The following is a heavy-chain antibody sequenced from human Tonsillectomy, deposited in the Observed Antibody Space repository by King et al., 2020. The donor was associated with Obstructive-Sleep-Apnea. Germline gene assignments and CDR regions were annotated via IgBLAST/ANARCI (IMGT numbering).Heavy chain of an antibody. CDR3: ASPSTVTTIYSLNY. J-gene: IGHJ4*01. V-gene: IGHV4-39*01. Sequence: PLQESGPGLVKPSETLSLTCTVSGGSISTISYSWAWIRQPPGKGLEWIGTIYYSGTTKYNESLRSRVTISVDTSKNQFSLKLSSVTATDTAVYFCASPSTVTTIYSLNYWGHGTLVTVSS. D-gene: IGHD4-17*01. CDR2: IYYSGTT. CDR1: GGSISTISYS.